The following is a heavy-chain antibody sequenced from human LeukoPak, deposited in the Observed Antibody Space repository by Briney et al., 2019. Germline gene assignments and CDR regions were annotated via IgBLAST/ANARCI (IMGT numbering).Heavy chain of an antibody. CDR1: GFTFTTYW. Sequence: PGGSLRLSCAASGFTFTTYWMHWVRQAPGKGLVWVSHINSDGSITSYADSVKGRFTISRDNAKTSLYLQINSLRAEDTAVYYCARAPPDYGGYTNDYWGQGTLVTVSS. CDR3: ARAPPDYGGYTNDY. CDR2: INSDGSIT. V-gene: IGHV3-74*01. D-gene: IGHD4-23*01. J-gene: IGHJ4*02.